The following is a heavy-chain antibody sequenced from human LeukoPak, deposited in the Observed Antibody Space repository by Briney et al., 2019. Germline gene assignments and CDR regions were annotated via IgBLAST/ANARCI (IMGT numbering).Heavy chain of an antibody. J-gene: IGHJ5*02. Sequence: PGGSLRLSCAASGFTFSDYYMSWIRQAPGKGLEWVSYISSSGSTIYYADSVKGRVTISRDNAKNSLYLQMNSLRAEDTAVYYCARDGGGGYQLLSTKRNWFDPWGQGTLVTVSS. CDR1: GFTFSDYY. CDR3: ARDGGGGYQLLSTKRNWFDP. V-gene: IGHV3-11*01. CDR2: ISSSGSTI. D-gene: IGHD2-2*01.